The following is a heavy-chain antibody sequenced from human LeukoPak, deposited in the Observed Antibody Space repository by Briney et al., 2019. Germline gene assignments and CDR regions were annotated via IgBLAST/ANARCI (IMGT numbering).Heavy chain of an antibody. V-gene: IGHV4-61*02. CDR2: IYTSGST. CDR3: ARASWFGESTTDY. D-gene: IGHD3-10*01. CDR1: GGSISSGSYY. Sequence: SETLSLTCTVSGGSISSGSYYWSWIRQPAGKGLEWIGRIYTSGSTNYNPSLKSRVTISVDTSKYQFSLKLSSVTAADTAVYYCARASWFGESTTDYWGQGTLVTVSS. J-gene: IGHJ4*02.